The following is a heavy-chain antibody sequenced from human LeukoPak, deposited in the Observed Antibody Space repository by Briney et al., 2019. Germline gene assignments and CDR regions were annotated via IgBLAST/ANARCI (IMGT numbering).Heavy chain of an antibody. J-gene: IGHJ4*02. V-gene: IGHV3-66*02. CDR1: GFTVSSNY. Sequence: GLYKRRSCGESGFTVSSNYMSGVRHAPGKGLEWVSVIYSGGSTYYADSVKGRFTISRDNSKNTLYLQMNSLRAEDTAVYYCAASIAARLVDYWGQGTLVTVSS. CDR2: IYSGGST. D-gene: IGHD6-6*01. CDR3: AASIAARLVDY.